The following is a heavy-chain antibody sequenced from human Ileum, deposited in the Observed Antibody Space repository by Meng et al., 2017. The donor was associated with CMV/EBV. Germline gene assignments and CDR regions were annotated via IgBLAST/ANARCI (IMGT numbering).Heavy chain of an antibody. CDR1: GGSISGCDYS. J-gene: IGHJ4*02. V-gene: IGHV4-39*01. CDR3: ARQIRRNIGDYFDF. Sequence: SGGSISGCDYSLGWIRQPPGKGLEWIGNFYYSGSTFHNPSLKSRVTMSVDTSKNQFSLKVSSVTAADTAMYYCARQIRRNIGDYFDFWGQGTLVTVSS. D-gene: IGHD1-14*01. CDR2: FYYSGST.